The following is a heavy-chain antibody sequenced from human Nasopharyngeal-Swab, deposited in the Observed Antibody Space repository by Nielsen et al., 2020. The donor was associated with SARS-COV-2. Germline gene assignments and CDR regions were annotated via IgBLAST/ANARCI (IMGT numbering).Heavy chain of an antibody. Sequence: GSLRLSCTVSGGSISSGYYWGWIRQPPGKGLEWIGSIYHSGSTYYNPSLKSRVTISVDTSKNQFSLKLSSVTAADTAVYYCARHAAGEYQLTYYFDYWGQGTLVTVSS. CDR2: IYHSGST. D-gene: IGHD2-2*01. V-gene: IGHV4-38-2*02. CDR3: ARHAAGEYQLTYYFDY. CDR1: GGSISSGYY. J-gene: IGHJ4*02.